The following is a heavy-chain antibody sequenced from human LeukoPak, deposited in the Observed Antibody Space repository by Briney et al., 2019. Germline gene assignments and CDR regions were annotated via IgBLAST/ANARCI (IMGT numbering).Heavy chain of an antibody. J-gene: IGHJ1*01. D-gene: IGHD2-15*01. V-gene: IGHV1-69*13. CDR1: GGTFSSYA. Sequence: SVKVSCKASGGTFSSYAISWVRQAPGQGLEWMGGIIPIFGTANYAQKFQSRVTITADESTSTAYMELSSLRSEDTAVYYCARDSPGPYCSGGSCYPLEYFQHWGQGTLVTVSS. CDR3: ARDSPGPYCSGGSCYPLEYFQH. CDR2: IIPIFGTA.